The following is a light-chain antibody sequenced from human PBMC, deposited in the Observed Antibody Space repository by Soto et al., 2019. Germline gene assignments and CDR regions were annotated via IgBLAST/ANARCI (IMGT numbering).Light chain of an antibody. CDR3: VSYTSSTTYV. CDR1: SSDVGGSNF. Sequence: QSVLTQPASVSDSPGQSITISCTGTSSDVGGSNFVSWYQQHPGKPPKLIIYDVANRPSGVSNRFSGSKSGSTASLIISRLKTEDEADYYCVSYTSSTTYVFGTGTKVT. CDR2: DVA. V-gene: IGLV2-14*03. J-gene: IGLJ1*01.